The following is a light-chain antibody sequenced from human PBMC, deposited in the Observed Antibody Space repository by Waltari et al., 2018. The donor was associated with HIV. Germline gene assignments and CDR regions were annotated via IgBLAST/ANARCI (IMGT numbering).Light chain of an antibody. Sequence: QSALTQPASVSGSPGQSITISCTGTNSDIGKFNLVSWYQQHPGRVPKVLIFEVTTRPSGISHRFSGSKSDNTAVLKISGLQAEDEADYYCSSYATGNTYVFGTGTSVTVL. CDR1: NSDIGKFNL. CDR3: SSYATGNTYV. V-gene: IGLV2-23*02. J-gene: IGLJ1*01. CDR2: EVT.